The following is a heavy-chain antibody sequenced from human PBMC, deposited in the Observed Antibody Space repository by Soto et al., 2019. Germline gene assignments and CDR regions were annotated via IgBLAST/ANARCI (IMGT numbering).Heavy chain of an antibody. D-gene: IGHD5-18*01. V-gene: IGHV3-53*01. CDR2: IYSGGST. CDR3: ARAAAEDGRGYSYGTTVHYYGMDV. Sequence: PGVSLRLSCAASGFTVSSNYMSWVRQAPGKGLEWVSVIYSGGSTYYADSVKGRFTISRDNSKNTLYLQMNSLRAEDTAVYYCARAAAEDGRGYSYGTTVHYYGMDVWGQGTTVTVSS. CDR1: GFTVSSNY. J-gene: IGHJ6*02.